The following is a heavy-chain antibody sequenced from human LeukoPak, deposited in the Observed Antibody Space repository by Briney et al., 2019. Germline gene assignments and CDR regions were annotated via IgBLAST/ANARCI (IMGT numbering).Heavy chain of an antibody. V-gene: IGHV1-2*02. Sequence: ASVKVSCKASGYTFTGYYIHWVRQAPGQGLEWMGWINPNSGNTNYAQRFQGGVTMTRDTSISTAYMERSRLRSADTAVYYCAREADNWNYVRRGPPFDYWGQGTLVTVSS. CDR3: AREADNWNYVRRGPPFDY. CDR2: INPNSGNT. CDR1: GYTFTGYY. J-gene: IGHJ4*02. D-gene: IGHD1-7*01.